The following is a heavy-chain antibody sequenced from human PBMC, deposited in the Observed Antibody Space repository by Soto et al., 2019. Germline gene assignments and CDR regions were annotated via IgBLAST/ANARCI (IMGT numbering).Heavy chain of an antibody. CDR1: GFTFSSYS. Sequence: GGSLGLSCAASGFTFSSYSMNWVRQAPGKGLEWVSSISSSSSYIYYADSVKGRFTISRDNAKNSLYLQMNGLRAEDTAVYYCAGAHDRPHDAFDIWGQGSMVIVSS. D-gene: IGHD6-6*01. CDR2: ISSSSSYI. J-gene: IGHJ3*02. CDR3: AGAHDRPHDAFDI. V-gene: IGHV3-21*01.